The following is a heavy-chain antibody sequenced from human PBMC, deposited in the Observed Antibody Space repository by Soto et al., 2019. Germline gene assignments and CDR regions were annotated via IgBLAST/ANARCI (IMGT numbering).Heavy chain of an antibody. V-gene: IGHV1-69*13. J-gene: IGHJ5*02. D-gene: IGHD5-12*01. CDR3: ASPRSGYEGFDP. CDR2: IIPIFGTA. CDR1: GGTFSSYA. Sequence: GASVKVSCKASGGTFSSYAISWVRQALGQGLEWMGGIIPIFGTANYAQKFQGRVTITADESTSTAYMELSSLRSEDTAVYYCASPRSGYEGFDPWGQGTLVTVSS.